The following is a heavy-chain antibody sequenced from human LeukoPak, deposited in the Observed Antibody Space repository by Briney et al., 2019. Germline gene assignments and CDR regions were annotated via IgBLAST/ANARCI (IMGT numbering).Heavy chain of an antibody. J-gene: IGHJ6*02. CDR3: ARDGDVVVVAATSDYFHYGMDV. CDR2: IWDDGNNK. CDR1: GFIFSSYG. D-gene: IGHD2-15*01. Sequence: GGSLRLSCAASGFIFSSYGMHWVRQAPGKGLGWVAVIWDDGNNKYYADSVKGRFTISRDNSKNTLYLQMNSLRAEDTAVYYCARDGDVVVVAATSDYFHYGMDVWGQGTTVTVSS. V-gene: IGHV3-33*01.